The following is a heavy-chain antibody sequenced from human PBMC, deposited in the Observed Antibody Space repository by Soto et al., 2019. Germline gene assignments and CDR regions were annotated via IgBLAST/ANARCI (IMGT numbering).Heavy chain of an antibody. V-gene: IGHV3-23*01. CDR1: GFTFSRFA. D-gene: IGHD3-16*01. J-gene: IGHJ3*02. CDR2: ISVSGDST. CDR3: AKEIDCVWECKAFDS. Sequence: EVQLLESGGGLVQPGGSLRLSCAASGFTFSRFAMSWVRQAPGKGLEWVSTISVSGDSTYYSDSVKGRFTISRDNSQNTLYLEMNSLRAEDTAVYYCAKEIDCVWECKAFDSGGKGTMVTVSS.